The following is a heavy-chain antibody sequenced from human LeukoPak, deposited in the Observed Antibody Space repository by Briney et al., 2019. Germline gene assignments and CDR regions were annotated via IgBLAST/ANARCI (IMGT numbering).Heavy chain of an antibody. CDR3: ARVEMATMMGDGPFDI. Sequence: HPGGSLRLSCAASGVPLSRYAVNWVRQAPGKGLEWVSYISSSSSTIYYAASVKGRFTISRDNAKNVLYLQMNSLRAEDTAVHYCARVEMATMMGDGPFDIWGQGTMVTVSS. V-gene: IGHV3-48*04. J-gene: IGHJ3*02. CDR2: ISSSSSTI. CDR1: GVPLSRYA. D-gene: IGHD5-24*01.